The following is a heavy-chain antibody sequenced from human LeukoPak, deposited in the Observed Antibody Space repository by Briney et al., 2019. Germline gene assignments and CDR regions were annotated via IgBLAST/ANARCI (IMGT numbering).Heavy chain of an antibody. Sequence: PGGSLRLSCAASGFTFRTYAMHWVRQAPGKGLEWVAFISYDGSNKYYADSVKGRFTISRDNSKNTLYLQMNSLRAEDTAVYYCARDRSEQWRGPGGWFDPWGQGTLVTVSS. CDR3: ARDRSEQWRGPGGWFDP. D-gene: IGHD6-19*01. V-gene: IGHV3-30-3*01. CDR2: ISYDGSNK. CDR1: GFTFRTYA. J-gene: IGHJ5*02.